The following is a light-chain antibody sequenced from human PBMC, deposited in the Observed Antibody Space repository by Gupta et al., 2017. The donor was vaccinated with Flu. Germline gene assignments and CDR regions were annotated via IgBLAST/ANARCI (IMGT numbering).Light chain of an antibody. CDR2: AAS. CDR1: QNLASY. CDR3: QQSYSFPWT. Sequence: EDRVTITCRASQNLASYLNWYQQIPGKAPKLLIYAASSLQSGVPSRFSGSGSGADFTLTISSLQPEDFATYYCQQSYSFPWTFGQGTKVEIK. J-gene: IGKJ1*01. V-gene: IGKV1-39*01.